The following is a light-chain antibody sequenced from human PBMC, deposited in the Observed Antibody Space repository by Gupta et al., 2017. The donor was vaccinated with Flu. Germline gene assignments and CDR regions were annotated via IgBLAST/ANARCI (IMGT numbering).Light chain of an antibody. CDR2: KAS. CDR3: QQRNNWPRT. V-gene: IGKV3-11*01. J-gene: IGKJ2*01. CDR1: RSVSSS. Sequence: TPSVVSGEGRDRTCRTSRSVSSSLAWWQQKTGEAPRPLINKASNGATGSTATFSSRRSGTDFILTISNLEPEEFAVYYCQQRNNWPRTFGQGTKLEIK.